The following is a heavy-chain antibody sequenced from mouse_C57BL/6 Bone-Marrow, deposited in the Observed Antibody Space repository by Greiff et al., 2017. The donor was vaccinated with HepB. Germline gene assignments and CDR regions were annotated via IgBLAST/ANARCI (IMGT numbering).Heavy chain of an antibody. CDR3: ARRSYGSSFMDY. D-gene: IGHD1-1*01. CDR2: ISNGGGST. Sequence: EVKVEESGGGLVQPGGSLKLSCAASGFTFSDYYMYWVRQTPEKRLEWVAYISNGGGSTYYPDTVKGRFTISRDNAKNTLYLQMSRLKSEDTAMYYCARRSYGSSFMDYWGQGTSVTVSS. V-gene: IGHV5-12*01. J-gene: IGHJ4*01. CDR1: GFTFSDYY.